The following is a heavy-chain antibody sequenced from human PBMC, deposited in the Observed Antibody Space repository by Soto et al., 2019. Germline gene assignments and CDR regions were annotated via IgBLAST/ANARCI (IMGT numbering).Heavy chain of an antibody. CDR3: ARDRYSGSDAYMDV. V-gene: IGHV3-11*01. CDR1: GFTFSDYY. J-gene: IGHJ6*03. Sequence: QVQLVESGGGVGKPGGSLRLSCAASGFTFSDYYMSWTRQAPGKGLEWVAYISGSSGNIYYADSVKGRFTISRDNAKNSLYLQMNSLRGDDTAVYYGARDRYSGSDAYMDVWGNGTTVTVSS. D-gene: IGHD5-12*01. CDR2: ISGSSGNI.